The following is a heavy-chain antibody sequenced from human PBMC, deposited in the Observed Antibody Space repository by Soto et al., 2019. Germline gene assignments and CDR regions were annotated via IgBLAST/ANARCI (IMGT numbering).Heavy chain of an antibody. CDR2: IDPSDSYT. CDR1: GYSFTSYW. D-gene: IGHD3-9*01. J-gene: IGHJ6*02. V-gene: IGHV5-10-1*01. CDR3: ARHPRLALGYDIVYYYYCMDV. Sequence: GESLKISCKGSGYSFTSYWISWVRQMPGKGLVWMGRIDPSDSYTNYSPSFQGHVTISADKSISTAYLQWSSLKASDTAMYYCARHPRLALGYDIVYYYYCMDVWGQGTTVTVSS.